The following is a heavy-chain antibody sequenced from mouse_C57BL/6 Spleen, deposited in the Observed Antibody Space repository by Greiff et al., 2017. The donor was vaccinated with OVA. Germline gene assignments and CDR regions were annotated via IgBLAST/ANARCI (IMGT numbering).Heavy chain of an antibody. Sequence: VQLQQSGPELVKPGASVKISCKASGYSFTDYNMNWVKQSNGKSLEWIGVINPNYGTTSYNQKFKGKATLTVDQSSSTAFMQLNSLTSEDSAVYYCARGFSIGWDDPFDYWGQGTTLTVSS. J-gene: IGHJ2*01. CDR3: ARGFSIGWDDPFDY. D-gene: IGHD4-1*01. CDR2: INPNYGTT. V-gene: IGHV1-39*01. CDR1: GYSFTDYN.